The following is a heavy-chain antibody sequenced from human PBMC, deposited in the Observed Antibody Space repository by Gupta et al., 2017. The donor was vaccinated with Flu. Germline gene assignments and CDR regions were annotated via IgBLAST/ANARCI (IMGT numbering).Heavy chain of an antibody. J-gene: IGHJ6*02. D-gene: IGHD2-15*01. CDR2: IYYSGST. CDR3: ARSGYCSGGSCYPLYYYYGMDV. V-gene: IGHV4-31*03. CDR1: GGSISSVGCY. Sequence: QLQLHVSGPGLVKPSQTLSLTCTVSGGSISSVGCYCSWIRQHPGKGLEWIGYIYYSGSTYYNPSLKSRVTKSVDPSKKQFSLKLSGVTAADTAVYYCARSGYCSGGSCYPLYYYYGMDVWGQGTTVTVSS.